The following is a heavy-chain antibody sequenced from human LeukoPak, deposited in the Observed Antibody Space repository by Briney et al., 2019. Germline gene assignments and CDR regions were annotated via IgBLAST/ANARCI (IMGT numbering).Heavy chain of an antibody. CDR1: GITFSSYA. D-gene: IGHD6-19*01. J-gene: IGHJ4*02. Sequence: PGGSLRLSCAASGITFSSYAMSWVRQAPGKGLEWVSTISGSGDSTYYADSVKGRFTISRDNSKNTLYLQMNSLTAEDTAVYYCAKDRRDSSGWFRADDYWGQGTLVTVSS. V-gene: IGHV3-23*01. CDR3: AKDRRDSSGWFRADDY. CDR2: ISGSGDST.